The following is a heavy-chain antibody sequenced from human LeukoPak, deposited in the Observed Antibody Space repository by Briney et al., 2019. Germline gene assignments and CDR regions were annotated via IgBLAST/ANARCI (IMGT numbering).Heavy chain of an antibody. CDR3: AKLAPGYYDY. V-gene: IGHV3-30-3*02. CDR2: ISYDGSNK. CDR1: GFTFSSYA. J-gene: IGHJ4*02. Sequence: QSGGSLRLSCAASGFTFSSYAMHWVRQAPGKGLEWVAVISYDGSNKYYADSVKGRFTISRDNSKNTLYLQMNSLRAEDTAVYYCAKLAPGYYDYWGQGTLVTVSS.